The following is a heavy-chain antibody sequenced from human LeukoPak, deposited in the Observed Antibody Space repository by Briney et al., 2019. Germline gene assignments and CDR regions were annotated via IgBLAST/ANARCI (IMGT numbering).Heavy chain of an antibody. D-gene: IGHD3-22*01. Sequence: GGSLRLSCAGSGFTFSSYSMNWVRQAPGKGLEWVSSISSSSSYIYYADSVKGRFTISRDNAKNSLYLQMNSLRAEDTAVYYCARATRGYYYDSSDGMDVWGQGTTVTVSS. V-gene: IGHV3-21*01. J-gene: IGHJ6*02. CDR3: ARATRGYYYDSSDGMDV. CDR1: GFTFSSYS. CDR2: ISSSSSYI.